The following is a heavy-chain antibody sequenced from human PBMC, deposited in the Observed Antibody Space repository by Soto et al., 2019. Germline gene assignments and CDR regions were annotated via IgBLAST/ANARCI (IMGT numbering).Heavy chain of an antibody. J-gene: IGHJ4*02. CDR3: SPSLDF. V-gene: IGHV3-7*01. CDR2: INQDGSEK. CDR1: GFTFSSYW. Sequence: EVQLVESGGALVQPGGSLRLSCAASGFTFSSYWMDWVRQAPGKGLEWVANINQDGSEKHYVDSVKGRFTISRDNAKNSLYLQMSSLTAEDSALYYCSPSLDFWGQGTLVTVSS.